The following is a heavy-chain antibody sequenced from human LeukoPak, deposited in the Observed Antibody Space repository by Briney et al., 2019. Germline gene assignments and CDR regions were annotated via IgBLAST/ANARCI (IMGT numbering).Heavy chain of an antibody. CDR2: ISRSGSVI. CDR3: ARFETTVTTNAFDI. J-gene: IGHJ3*02. D-gene: IGHD4-17*01. CDR1: GFTFSSYE. Sequence: GGSLRLSCAASGFTFSSYEMNWVRQAPGKGLEWVSYISRSGSVIYYADSVKGRFTISRDNAKNSLYLQMNSLRVEDTAVYYCARFETTVTTNAFDIWGQGTMVTVSS. V-gene: IGHV3-48*03.